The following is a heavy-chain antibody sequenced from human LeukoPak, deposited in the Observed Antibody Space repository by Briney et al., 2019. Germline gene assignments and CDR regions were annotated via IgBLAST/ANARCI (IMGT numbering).Heavy chain of an antibody. D-gene: IGHD6-13*01. J-gene: IGHJ4*02. Sequence: GGSLRLSCAASGFTFSSYGMHWVRQAPGKGLEWVSYISSSGSTIYYADSVKGRFTISRDNAKNSLYLQMNSLRAEDTAVYYCARRKYSSSWYRQFDYWGQGTLVTVSS. CDR3: ARRKYSSSWYRQFDY. CDR1: GFTFSSYG. CDR2: ISSSGSTI. V-gene: IGHV3-48*03.